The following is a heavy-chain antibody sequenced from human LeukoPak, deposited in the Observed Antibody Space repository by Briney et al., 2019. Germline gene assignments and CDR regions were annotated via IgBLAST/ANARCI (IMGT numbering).Heavy chain of an antibody. J-gene: IGHJ4*02. CDR2: IYHSGST. CDR1: GYSISSGYY. V-gene: IGHV4-38-2*02. CDR3: ASSSSWYPSFDY. D-gene: IGHD6-13*01. Sequence: SETLSLTCTVSGYSISSGYYWGWIRQPPGKGLEWIGSIYHSGSTYYNPSLKSRVTISVDTSKNQFSLKLSSVTAADTAVYYCASSSSWYPSFDYWGQGTLVTVSS.